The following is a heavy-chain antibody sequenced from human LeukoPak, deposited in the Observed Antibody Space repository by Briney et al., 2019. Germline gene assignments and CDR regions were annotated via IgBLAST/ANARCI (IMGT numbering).Heavy chain of an antibody. D-gene: IGHD3-10*01. CDR2: INNNNGYT. V-gene: IGHV1-18*01. CDR3: TKDDTMVGDY. J-gene: IGHJ4*02. CDR1: GYTFSTSG. Sequence: ASVTVSCKASGYTFSTSGITWVRQAPRQGLEWMGWINNNNGYTNYAQNLQGRVIMTTDTSTNTAYMELRSLKSDDTAVYYCTKDDTMVGDYWGQGTLVTVSS.